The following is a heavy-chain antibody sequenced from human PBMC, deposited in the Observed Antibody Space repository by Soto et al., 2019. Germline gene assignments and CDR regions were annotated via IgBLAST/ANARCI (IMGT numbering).Heavy chain of an antibody. CDR3: PTVIPNFWSAYYNRFDY. Sequence: GGSLRLSCAASGFTLSNAWMSWVRQAPGKGLEWVGRIRNTTDGGTTDYGAPVKGRFTISRDDSTSTLYLQMNSLKTEDTAVYSCPTVIPNFWSAYYNRFDYWGQGTLVTVSS. V-gene: IGHV3-15*01. CDR2: IRNTTDGGTT. CDR1: GFTLSNAW. J-gene: IGHJ4*02. D-gene: IGHD3-3*01.